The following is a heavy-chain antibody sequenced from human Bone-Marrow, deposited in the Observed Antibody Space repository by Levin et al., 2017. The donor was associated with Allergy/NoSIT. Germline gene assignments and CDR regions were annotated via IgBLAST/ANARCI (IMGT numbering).Heavy chain of an antibody. D-gene: IGHD5-18*01. J-gene: IGHJ4*02. Sequence: GESLKISCAASGFTFSSYAMSWVRQAPGKGLEWVSAISGSGGSTYYADSVKGRFTISRDNSKNTLYLQMNSLRAEDTAVYYCAKTRGGYSYGWFDYWGQGTLVTVSS. CDR2: ISGSGGST. CDR3: AKTRGGYSYGWFDY. CDR1: GFTFSSYA. V-gene: IGHV3-23*01.